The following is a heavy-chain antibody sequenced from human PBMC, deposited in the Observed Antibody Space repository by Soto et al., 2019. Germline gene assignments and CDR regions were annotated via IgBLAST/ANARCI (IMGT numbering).Heavy chain of an antibody. J-gene: IGHJ4*02. V-gene: IGHV1-18*01. D-gene: IGHD3-3*01. Sequence: ASVKVSCKASGYTFTSYGISWVRQAPGQGLEWMGWISAYNGNTNYAQKLQGRVTMTTDTSTSTAYMELRSLRSDDTAVYYCARDLPGRITIFGVVINDYWGQGTLVTGS. CDR3: ARDLPGRITIFGVVINDY. CDR1: GYTFTSYG. CDR2: ISAYNGNT.